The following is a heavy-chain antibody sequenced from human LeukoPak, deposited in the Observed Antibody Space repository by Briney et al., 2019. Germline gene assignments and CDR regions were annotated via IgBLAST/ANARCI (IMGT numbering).Heavy chain of an antibody. CDR2: ISSTSSYI. CDR3: ARSRDGYNSLLQH. D-gene: IGHD5-24*01. V-gene: IGHV3-21*01. J-gene: IGHJ1*01. Sequence: GGSLRLSCAASGFTFSNSGMNWVRQAPGKGLEWVSYISSTSSYIYYADSVKGRFTISRDNAKNSLYLQMNSLRAEDTAVYYCARSRDGYNSLLQHWGQGTLVTVSS. CDR1: GFTFSNSG.